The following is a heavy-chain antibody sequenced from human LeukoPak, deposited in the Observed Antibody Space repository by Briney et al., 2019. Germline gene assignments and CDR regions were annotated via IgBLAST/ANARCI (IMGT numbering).Heavy chain of an antibody. D-gene: IGHD6-13*01. CDR1: GGSISSSSYY. CDR3: ARQEWQQLVISDY. CDR2: VYYSGST. J-gene: IGHJ4*02. Sequence: SETLSLTCTVSGGSISSSSYYWGRIRQPPGKGLVRIESVYYSGSTYYNPYLTSRVTISVDLSKNQFSQKLSSVTADGSAVFFCARQEWQQLVISDYWGQGNLVIVS. V-gene: IGHV4-39*01.